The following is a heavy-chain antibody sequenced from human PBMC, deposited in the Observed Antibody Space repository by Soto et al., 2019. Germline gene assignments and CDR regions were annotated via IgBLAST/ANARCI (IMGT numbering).Heavy chain of an antibody. CDR1: GFTFSSYA. V-gene: IGHV3-30-3*01. CDR2: ISYDGSNE. Sequence: QVQLVESGGGVVQPGRSLRLSCAASGFTFSSYAMHWVRQAPGKGLEWVAVISYDGSNEYYADSVKGRFTISKDNSKNALYLQMNSLRAEDTAVYYCARGSHSSTWPEYFQHWGQGTLHTVSS. J-gene: IGHJ1*01. CDR3: ARGSHSSTWPEYFQH. D-gene: IGHD6-13*01.